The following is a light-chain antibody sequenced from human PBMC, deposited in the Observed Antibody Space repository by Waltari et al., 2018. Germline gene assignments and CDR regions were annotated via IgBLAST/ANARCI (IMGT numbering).Light chain of an antibody. CDR2: HAS. CDR3: QHYESLPVT. Sequence: ERATRSCRAIQSISKYLAWYQQKPGQAPRLLIYHASSRAAGIPDRFSGSGSGTDFSLSISRLEPEDFAVYYCQHYESLPVTFGQGTKVEIK. V-gene: IGKV3-20*01. CDR1: QSISKY. J-gene: IGKJ1*01.